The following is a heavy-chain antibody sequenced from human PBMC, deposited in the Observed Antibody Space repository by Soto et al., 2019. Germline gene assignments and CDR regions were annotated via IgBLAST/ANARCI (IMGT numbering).Heavy chain of an antibody. Sequence: SETLSLTCTVSGGSIINYYWSWIRQPPGEGLEWIGYIYYSGSANYNPSLKSRVSISVDTSKNQFSLKLSSVTAADTAVYYCAGTQLHLPYWGQGTLVTVSS. CDR2: IYYSGSA. V-gene: IGHV4-59*03. D-gene: IGHD1-26*01. CDR1: GGSIINYY. J-gene: IGHJ4*02. CDR3: AGTQLHLPY.